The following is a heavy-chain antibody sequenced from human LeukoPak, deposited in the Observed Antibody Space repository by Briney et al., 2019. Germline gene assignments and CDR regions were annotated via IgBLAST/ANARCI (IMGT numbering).Heavy chain of an antibody. CDR1: GFTFSSYA. J-gene: IGHJ4*02. CDR2: INSNSGDT. CDR3: ARLKTGATFPPHFDY. Sequence: GGSLRLSCAASGFTFSSYAMHWLRQAPGQGPEWVGRINSNSGDTRYAQKFQGRVTMTRDTSISTAFLELNSLRSDDTAVYYCARLKTGATFPPHFDYWGQGTLVTVSS. D-gene: IGHD7-27*01. V-gene: IGHV1-2*06.